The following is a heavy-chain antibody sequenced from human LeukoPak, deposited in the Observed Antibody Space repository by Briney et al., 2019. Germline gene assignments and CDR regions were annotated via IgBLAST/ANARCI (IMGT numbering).Heavy chain of an antibody. D-gene: IGHD6-19*01. CDR2: IIPIFGTA. J-gene: IGHJ5*02. CDR3: AREQSIAVAGPNWFDP. V-gene: IGHV1-69*05. Sequence: GASVKVSCKASGGTFSSYAISWVRQAPGHGLEWMGGIIPIFGTANYAQKFQGRVTITTDESTSTAYMELSSLRSEDTAVYYCAREQSIAVAGPNWFDPWGQGTLVTVSS. CDR1: GGTFSSYA.